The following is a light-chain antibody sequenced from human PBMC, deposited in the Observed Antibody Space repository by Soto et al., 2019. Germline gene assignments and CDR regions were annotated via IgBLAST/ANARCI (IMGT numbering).Light chain of an antibody. V-gene: IGKV1-8*01. CDR2: AAS. CDR3: QQYYSYPWT. J-gene: IGKJ1*01. Sequence: AIRMTQSPSSFSASTGDRVTITCRASQGISSYLAWYQQKPGKAPNLLIYAASTLQSGVPSRFSGSGSGTDFTLTISRLQSEDFVTDYCQQYYSYPWTFGQGTKVEIK. CDR1: QGISSY.